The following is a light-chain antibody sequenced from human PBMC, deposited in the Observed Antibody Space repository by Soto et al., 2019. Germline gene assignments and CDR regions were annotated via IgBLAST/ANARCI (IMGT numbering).Light chain of an antibody. CDR2: QVN. J-gene: IGLJ6*01. CDR3: SAYTSGTTPLV. Sequence: QSALTQPASVSGSPGQSITISCTGTSSDVGGYIYVSWYQQHPGKAPKLMIYQVNNRPSGVSNRFSGSKSGNTASLTISALQAEDEADYYGSAYTSGTTPLVFGTGTQLTVL. V-gene: IGLV2-14*01. CDR1: SSDVGGYIY.